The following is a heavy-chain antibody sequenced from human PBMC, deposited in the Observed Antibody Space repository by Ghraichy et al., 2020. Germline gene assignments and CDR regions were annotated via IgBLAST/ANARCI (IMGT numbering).Heavy chain of an antibody. CDR2: IYYSGST. V-gene: IGHV4-59*08. Sequence: SQTLSLTCTVSGGSISSHYWSWIRQPPGKGLEWIGYIYYSGSTNYNPSLKSRATISVDTSMNQFSLRLSSVTAADTAVYYCARSAGDYSPTWVYGMDVWGQGTTVTVSS. CDR3: ARSAGDYSPTWVYGMDV. J-gene: IGHJ6*02. CDR1: GGSISSHY. D-gene: IGHD4-11*01.